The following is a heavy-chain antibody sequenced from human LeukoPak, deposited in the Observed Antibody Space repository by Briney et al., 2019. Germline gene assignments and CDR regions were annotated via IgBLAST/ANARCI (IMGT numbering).Heavy chain of an antibody. V-gene: IGHV3-30*03. CDR1: GFTFSSYG. D-gene: IGHD3-22*01. J-gene: IGHJ6*02. CDR2: ISYDGSNK. CDR3: ARASITMIVVVHYGMDV. Sequence: GRSLRLSCAASGFTFSSYGMHWVRQAPGKGLEWVAVISYDGSNKYYADSVKGRFTISRDNAKNSLYLQMNSLRAEDTAVYYCARASITMIVVVHYGMDVWGQGTTVTVSS.